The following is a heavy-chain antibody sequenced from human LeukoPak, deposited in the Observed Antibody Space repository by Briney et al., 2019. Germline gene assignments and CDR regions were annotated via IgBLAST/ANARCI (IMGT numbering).Heavy chain of an antibody. J-gene: IGHJ4*02. CDR3: ARDYYDSSGYYLGADY. Sequence: ASVKVSCKASGYTFTSYGISWVRQAPGQGLEWMGWISAYNGNTNYAQKLQGRVTMTTDTSTTTAYMELRSLQSDDTAVYYCARDYYDSSGYYLGADYWGQGTLLTVSS. CDR1: GYTFTSYG. D-gene: IGHD3-22*01. CDR2: ISAYNGNT. V-gene: IGHV1-18*01.